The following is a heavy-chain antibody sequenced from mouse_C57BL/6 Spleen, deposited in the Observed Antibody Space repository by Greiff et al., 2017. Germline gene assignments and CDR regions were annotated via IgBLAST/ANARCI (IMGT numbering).Heavy chain of an antibody. Sequence: EVKLMESGGGLVQPGGSLSLSCAASGFTFTDYYMSWVRQTPGQALEWMGCIRKKANGYTTAYSAPVKGRITIYRDNYQSILYLQMNALTAEVSPTYFCARYPLYYYYADWGEFAYWGQGTLVTVSA. D-gene: IGHD2-4*01. CDR1: GFTFTDYY. J-gene: IGHJ3*01. V-gene: IGHV7-3*01. CDR2: IRKKANGYTT. CDR3: ARYPLYYYYADWGEFAY.